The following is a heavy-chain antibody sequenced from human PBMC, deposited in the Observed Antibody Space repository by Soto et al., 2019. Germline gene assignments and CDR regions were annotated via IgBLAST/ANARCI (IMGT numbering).Heavy chain of an antibody. CDR2: LHHSGDT. D-gene: IGHD3-10*01. V-gene: IGHV4-30-2*01. CDR3: ARFPLWFGELDY. Sequence: QLQLQESGSGLVRPSQTLSLSCTVPGASIGSGSYSWNWIRQPPGKGLEWIGYLHHSGDTYFNPSLRRRVSISVDRSNNQFSLKLISVTAADTAVYYCARFPLWFGELDYWGQGALVAVSS. CDR1: GASIGSGSYS. J-gene: IGHJ4*02.